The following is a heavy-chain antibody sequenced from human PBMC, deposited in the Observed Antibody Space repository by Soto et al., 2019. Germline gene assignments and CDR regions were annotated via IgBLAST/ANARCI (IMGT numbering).Heavy chain of an antibody. CDR1: GYTFTNYD. V-gene: IGHV1-46*01. D-gene: IGHD6-19*01. J-gene: IGHJ4*02. CDR3: ARGKTSTGCLDY. Sequence: GASVKVSCKASGYTFTNYDMHWVRQAPGQGIEWMGIINPSSSSTTYAQKFQGRVTMTRDTSTSTVYMELSSLRSEDTAVYYCARGKTSTGCLDYWGLGTLVTVSS. CDR2: INPSSSST.